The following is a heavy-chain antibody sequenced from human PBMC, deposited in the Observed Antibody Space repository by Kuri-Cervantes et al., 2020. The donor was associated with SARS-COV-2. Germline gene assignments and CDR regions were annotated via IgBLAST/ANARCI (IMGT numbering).Heavy chain of an antibody. D-gene: IGHD3-16*01. Sequence: SETLSLTCTVSGGSISSYYWSWIRQPPGKGLEWIGYIYYSGSTSYNPSLKSRVTISVDTSKNQFSLKLSSVTAADTAVYYCARPGDADSFDYWGQGTLVTVSS. J-gene: IGHJ4*02. CDR2: IYYSGST. CDR1: GGSISSYY. CDR3: ARPGDADSFDY. V-gene: IGHV4-59*08.